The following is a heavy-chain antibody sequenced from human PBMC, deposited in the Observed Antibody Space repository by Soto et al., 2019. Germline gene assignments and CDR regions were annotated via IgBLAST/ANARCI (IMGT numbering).Heavy chain of an antibody. D-gene: IGHD1-7*01. CDR1: GGTFSSYA. V-gene: IGHV1-69*01. CDR3: ARCGNWNYVPGYYYGMDV. CDR2: IIPIFGTA. Sequence: QVQLVQSGAEVKKPGSSVKVSCKASGGTFSSYAISWVRQAPGKGLEWKGGIIPIFGTANYAQKFQGRVTITADESTSTAYMELSSLRSEDTAVYYCARCGNWNYVPGYYYGMDVWGQGTTVTVSS. J-gene: IGHJ6*02.